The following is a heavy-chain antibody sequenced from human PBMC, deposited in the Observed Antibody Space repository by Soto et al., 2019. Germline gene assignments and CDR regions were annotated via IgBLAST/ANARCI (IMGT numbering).Heavy chain of an antibody. V-gene: IGHV4-34*01. CDR2: INHSGST. D-gene: IGHD2-15*01. CDR3: ARIVVGVIVDL. Sequence: SETLSLTYSVYGGSFSGYYWSWIRQPPGKGLEWIGEINHSGSTNYNPSLKSRVTISIDTYRNQFSLTVTSVTAADTAVYLCARIVVGVIVDLWGQGSLVTVSS. CDR1: GGSFSGYY. J-gene: IGHJ4*02.